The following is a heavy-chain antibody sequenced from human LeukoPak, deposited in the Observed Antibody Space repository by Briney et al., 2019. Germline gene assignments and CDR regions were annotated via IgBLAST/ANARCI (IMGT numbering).Heavy chain of an antibody. Sequence: GGSLRLSCAASGFTVSSNYMSWVRQAPGKGLEWVSVIYSGGSTYYADSVKGRFTISRDNSKNTLYLQMNSLRAGDTAVYYCARVWEYSGIDYWGQGTLVTVSS. CDR2: IYSGGST. D-gene: IGHD5-12*01. CDR1: GFTVSSNY. V-gene: IGHV3-53*01. CDR3: ARVWEYSGIDY. J-gene: IGHJ4*02.